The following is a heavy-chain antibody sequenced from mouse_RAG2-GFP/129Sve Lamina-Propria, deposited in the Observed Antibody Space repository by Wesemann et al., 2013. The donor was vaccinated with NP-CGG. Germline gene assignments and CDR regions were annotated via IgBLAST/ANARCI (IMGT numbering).Heavy chain of an antibody. CDR1: GYTFTDYE. CDR3: TREGGYGNYVDY. CDR2: IDPETGGT. Sequence: GAELVRPGASVTLSCKASGYTFTDYEMHWVKQTPVHGLEWIGAIDPETGGTAYNQKFKGKAILTADKSSSTAYMELRSLTSEDSAVYYCTREGGYGNYVDYWGQGTTLTVSS. J-gene: IGHJ2*01. V-gene: IGHV1-15*01. D-gene: IGHD2-1*01.